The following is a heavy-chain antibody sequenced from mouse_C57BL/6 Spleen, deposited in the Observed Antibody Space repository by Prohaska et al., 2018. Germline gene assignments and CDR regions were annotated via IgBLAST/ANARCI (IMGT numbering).Heavy chain of an antibody. V-gene: IGHV1-19*01. J-gene: IGHJ1*03. CDR3: ARSPLYGSSPQWYFDV. Sequence: HGKSLEWIGVINPYNGGTSYNQKFKGKATLTVDKSSSTAYMELNSLTSEDSAVYYCARSPLYGSSPQWYFDVWGTGTTVTVSS. D-gene: IGHD1-1*01. CDR2: INPYNGGT.